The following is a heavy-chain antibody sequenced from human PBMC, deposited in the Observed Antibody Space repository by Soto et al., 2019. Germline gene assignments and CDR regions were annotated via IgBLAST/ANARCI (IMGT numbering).Heavy chain of an antibody. CDR3: VCGSSWQSLGATLNY. V-gene: IGHV1-69*13. D-gene: IGHD1-26*01. Sequence: SVKVSCKASGGTFSSYAISWVRQPPGQGLEWMGGIIPIFGTANYAQKFQGRVTITADESTSTAYMALSSLRSEDTAVYYCVCGSSWQSLGATLNYWGQGTLVTVSS. CDR2: IIPIFGTA. CDR1: GGTFSSYA. J-gene: IGHJ4*02.